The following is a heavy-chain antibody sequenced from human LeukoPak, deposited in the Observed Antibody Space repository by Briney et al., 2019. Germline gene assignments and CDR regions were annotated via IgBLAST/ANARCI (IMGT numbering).Heavy chain of an antibody. CDR1: GFTFSSFG. CDR3: ARSSGSYRPFDS. J-gene: IGHJ4*02. D-gene: IGHD3-22*01. Sequence: GGSLRLSCAASGFTFSSFGMNWVRQAPGRGLEWISHISHTGDIKYADSVKGRFTISRDNAKNSQYLQMTSLRAEDTAVYYCARSSGSYRPFDSWGQGTLVTVSS. CDR2: ISHTGDIK. V-gene: IGHV3-48*03.